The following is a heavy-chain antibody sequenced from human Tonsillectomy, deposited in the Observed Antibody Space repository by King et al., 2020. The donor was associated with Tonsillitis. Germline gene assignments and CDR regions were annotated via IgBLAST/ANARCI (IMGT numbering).Heavy chain of an antibody. CDR1: GGSFSGYY. CDR3: ARGPRYCSGGSCHNWFDP. D-gene: IGHD2-15*01. CDR2: INHSGST. V-gene: IGHV4-34*01. Sequence: HVQLQQWGAGLLKPSETLSLTCAVYGGSFSGYYWSWIRQPPGKGLEWIGEINHSGSTNYNPSLKSRVTISVDTAKNQFSLKLSSVTAAATAVYYCARGPRYCSGGSCHNWFDPWGQGTLVTVSS. J-gene: IGHJ5*02.